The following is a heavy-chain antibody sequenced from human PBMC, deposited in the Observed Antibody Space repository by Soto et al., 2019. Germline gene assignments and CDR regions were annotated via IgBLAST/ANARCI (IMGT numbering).Heavy chain of an antibody. V-gene: IGHV4-61*01. J-gene: IGHJ6*02. D-gene: IGHD1-26*01. Sequence: SETLSLTCNVSGDSLSRNSYFWNWLRQPPGKGLEWIGYVSSAGKTKYNPSLEGRVTISVDTSKSHFSLKLTSVTSADTAVYFCAREWELLPYYVMDAWGQGTTVTVSS. CDR2: VSSAGKT. CDR1: GDSLSRNSYF. CDR3: AREWELLPYYVMDA.